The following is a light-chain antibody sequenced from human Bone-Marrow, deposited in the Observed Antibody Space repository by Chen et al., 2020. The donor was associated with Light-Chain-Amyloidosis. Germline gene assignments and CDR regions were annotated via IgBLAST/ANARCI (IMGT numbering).Light chain of an antibody. J-gene: IGLJ2*01. V-gene: IGLV6-57*01. CDR1: SGYIASNY. Sequence: NFVLIQPHSVSESPGKTVTISCTRSSGYIASNYVHWYQQRPGRSPTIVIYEDNQRPSGVPDRFSGAIGRSSNSASRAISGVKTEDEGDYYCQSYDIAKVFGGGTKVTVL. CDR3: QSYDIAKV. CDR2: EDN.